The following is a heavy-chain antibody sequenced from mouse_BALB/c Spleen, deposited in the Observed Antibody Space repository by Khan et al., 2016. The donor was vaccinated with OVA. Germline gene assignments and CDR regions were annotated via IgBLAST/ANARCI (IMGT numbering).Heavy chain of an antibody. Sequence: EVQLQESGPSLVKPSQTLSLTCSVTGDSITSGYWSWIRKFPGNKLEYMGYMIYSGNTYYNPSLKSRISTTRHTSKNQYYLQLNSVTTEDTATYDCARSTYRYAFAYWGQGTLVTVSA. D-gene: IGHD2-14*01. CDR1: GDSITSGY. CDR3: ARSTYRYAFAY. J-gene: IGHJ3*01. CDR2: MIYSGNT. V-gene: IGHV3-8*02.